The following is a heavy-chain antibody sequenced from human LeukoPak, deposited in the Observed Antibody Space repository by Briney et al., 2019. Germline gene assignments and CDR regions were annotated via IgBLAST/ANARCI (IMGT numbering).Heavy chain of an antibody. Sequence: ASMKVSCKASGYTFTSYDINWVRQATGQGLEWMGWMNPNSGNTGYAQKFQGRVTMTRNTSISTAYMELSSLRSEDTAVYYCARGVCSGGSCYRRGIIFDYWGQGTLVTVSS. CDR3: ARGVCSGGSCYRRGIIFDY. CDR2: MNPNSGNT. D-gene: IGHD2-15*01. CDR1: GYTFTSYD. J-gene: IGHJ4*02. V-gene: IGHV1-8*01.